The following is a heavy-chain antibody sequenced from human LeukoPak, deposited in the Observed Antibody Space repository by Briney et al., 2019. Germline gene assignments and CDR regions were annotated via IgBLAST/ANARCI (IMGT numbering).Heavy chain of an antibody. Sequence: ALVKVSCKASGYTFTSYGISRVRQAPGQGLEWMGWISSYNGNTNYAQKLQGRVTMTTDTSTSTAYMELRSLRSDDTAVYYCARWAQPYHYYYMDVWGKGTTVTISS. CDR1: GYTFTSYG. J-gene: IGHJ6*03. V-gene: IGHV1-18*01. CDR3: ARWAQPYHYYYMDV. CDR2: ISSYNGNT.